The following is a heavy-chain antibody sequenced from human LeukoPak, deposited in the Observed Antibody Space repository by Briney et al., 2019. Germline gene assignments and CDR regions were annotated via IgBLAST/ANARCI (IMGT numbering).Heavy chain of an antibody. CDR3: ARGTNYGDYSVGDAFDI. J-gene: IGHJ3*02. Sequence: ASVKVSCKASGYTFTSYDINWVRQATGQGLEWMGWMNPNSGNTGYAQKFQGRVTMTRNTSISTAYMELSSLRSEDTAVYYCARGTNYGDYSVGDAFDIWGQGTMVTVSS. CDR2: MNPNSGNT. V-gene: IGHV1-8*01. D-gene: IGHD4-17*01. CDR1: GYTFTSYD.